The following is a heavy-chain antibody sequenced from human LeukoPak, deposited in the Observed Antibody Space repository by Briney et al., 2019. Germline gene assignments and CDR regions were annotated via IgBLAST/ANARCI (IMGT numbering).Heavy chain of an antibody. CDR2: IIPIFGTA. J-gene: IGHJ4*02. V-gene: IGHV1-69*01. D-gene: IGHD5-18*01. CDR1: GGTFSSYA. CDR3: ARGPVDTAMDPLYYFDY. Sequence: GSSVKVSCKASGGTFSSYAISWVRQAPGQGLEWMGGIIPIFGTANYAQKFQGRVTITADESTSTAYMELSSLRSEGTAVYYCARGPVDTAMDPLYYFDYWGQGTLVTVSS.